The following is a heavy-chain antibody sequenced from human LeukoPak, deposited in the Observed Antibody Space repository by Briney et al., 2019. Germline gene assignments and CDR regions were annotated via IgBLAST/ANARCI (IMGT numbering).Heavy chain of an antibody. CDR3: ARAEGDGYNYQDY. V-gene: IGHV3-33*01. Sequence: GRSLRLSCAASGFTLSSYGMHWVRQAPGKGLEWVAVIWYDGSNKYYADSVKGRFTISRDNSKNTLYLQMNSLRAEDTAVYYCARAEGDGYNYQDYWGQGTLVTVSS. J-gene: IGHJ4*02. CDR2: IWYDGSNK. D-gene: IGHD5-24*01. CDR1: GFTLSSYG.